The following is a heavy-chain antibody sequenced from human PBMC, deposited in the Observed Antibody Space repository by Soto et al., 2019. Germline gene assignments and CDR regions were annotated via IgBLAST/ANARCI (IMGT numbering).Heavy chain of an antibody. CDR1: GASVSSGTFY. J-gene: IGHJ5*02. CDR2: LSYTGST. CDR3: ARGDFINWFDP. Sequence: QMQLQESGPGLVKPSETLSLTCTVSGASVSSGTFYWTWIRQPPGKGLEWIGYLSYTGSTNYNPSLKGRATISVDTSSNQFSLRLTSVTAAAAALYFCARGDFINWFDPWGQGTLVTVSS. V-gene: IGHV4-61*01.